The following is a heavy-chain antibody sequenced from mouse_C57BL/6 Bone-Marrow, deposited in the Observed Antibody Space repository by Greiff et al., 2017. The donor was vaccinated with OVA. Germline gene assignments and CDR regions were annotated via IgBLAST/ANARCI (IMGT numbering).Heavy chain of an antibody. J-gene: IGHJ3*01. CDR2: ISNGGGST. D-gene: IGHD1-1*01. Sequence: EVKLMESGGGLVQPGGSLKLSCAASGFTFSDYYMYWVRQTPEKRLEWVAYISNGGGSTYYPDTVKGRFTISRDNAKNTLYLQMSRLKSEDTAMYYCAQGAVENSPFAYWGQGTLVTVSA. V-gene: IGHV5-12*01. CDR1: GFTFSDYY. CDR3: AQGAVENSPFAY.